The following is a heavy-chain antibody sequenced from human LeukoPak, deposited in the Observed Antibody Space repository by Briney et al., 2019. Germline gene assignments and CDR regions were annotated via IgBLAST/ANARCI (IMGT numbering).Heavy chain of an antibody. CDR2: INHSGST. Sequence: PSETLSLTCAVYGGSFSGYYWSWIRQPPGKGLEWNGEINHSGSTNYNPSLKSRVTISVDTSKNQFSVKLSSVTAADTAVYYCARGPYCSGGSCHTVFDYWGQGTLVTVSS. CDR1: GGSFSGYY. D-gene: IGHD2-15*01. CDR3: ARGPYCSGGSCHTVFDY. J-gene: IGHJ4*02. V-gene: IGHV4-34*01.